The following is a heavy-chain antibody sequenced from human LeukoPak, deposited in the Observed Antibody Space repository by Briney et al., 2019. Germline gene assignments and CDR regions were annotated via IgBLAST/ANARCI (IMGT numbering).Heavy chain of an antibody. V-gene: IGHV3-13*01. CDR1: GFAFSNYD. J-gene: IGHJ3*02. CDR2: VYTAGDT. CDR3: ATGGRLAGYAFHI. Sequence: GGSLRLSCAASGFAFSNYDMHWVRHATGEGLEWVSAVYTAGDTFYAPSVKGRFIISRENAKNSLYLQMNSLRVGDTAVYYCATGGRLAGYAFHIWGQGTMVTVSS. D-gene: IGHD3-9*01.